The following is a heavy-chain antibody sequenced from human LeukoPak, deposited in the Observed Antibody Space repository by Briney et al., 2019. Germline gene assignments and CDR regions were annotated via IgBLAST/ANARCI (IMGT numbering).Heavy chain of an antibody. D-gene: IGHD6-6*01. CDR1: GFTFSSYA. CDR3: ARFGGSSLSGPMDV. CDR2: ISGSGGST. Sequence: PGGSLRLSCAASGFTFSSYAMSWVRQAPGKGLEWVSAISGSGGSTYYADSVKGRFTISRDNSKNSLYLQMNSLRAEDTAVYYCARFGGSSLSGPMDVWGKGTTVTVSS. V-gene: IGHV3-23*01. J-gene: IGHJ6*03.